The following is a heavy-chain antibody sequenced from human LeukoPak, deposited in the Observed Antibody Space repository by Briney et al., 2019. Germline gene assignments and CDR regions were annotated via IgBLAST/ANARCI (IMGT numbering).Heavy chain of an antibody. D-gene: IGHD6-13*01. CDR2: VSNSGGYI. J-gene: IGHJ4*02. Sequence: GGSLRLSCAASGFTFRSYNMNWVRQAPGKGLEWVSSVSNSGGYIYYADSVKGRFTISRGNAKNSLYLQMNSLRAEDTAVYYCARGSIAAAVDYWGQGTLVTVSS. CDR1: GFTFRSYN. V-gene: IGHV3-21*01. CDR3: ARGSIAAAVDY.